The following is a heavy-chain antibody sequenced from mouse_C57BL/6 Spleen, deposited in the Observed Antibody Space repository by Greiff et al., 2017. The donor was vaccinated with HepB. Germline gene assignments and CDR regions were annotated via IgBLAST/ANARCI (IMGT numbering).Heavy chain of an antibody. CDR3: ARSGGSSYRYFDV. J-gene: IGHJ1*03. CDR1: GYTFTSYW. CDR2: INPSNGGT. V-gene: IGHV1-53*01. Sequence: VQLQQPGTELVKPGASVKLSCKASGYTFTSYWMHWVKQRPGQGLEWIGNINPSNGGTNYNEKLKSKATLTVDKSSSTAYMQRSSLTSEDSAVYYCARSGGSSYRYFDVWGTGTTVTVSS. D-gene: IGHD1-1*01.